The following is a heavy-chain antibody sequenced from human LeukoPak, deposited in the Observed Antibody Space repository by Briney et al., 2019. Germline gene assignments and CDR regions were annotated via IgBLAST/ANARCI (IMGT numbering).Heavy chain of an antibody. D-gene: IGHD2-15*01. V-gene: IGHV3-23*01. CDR2: ISGSGGST. CDR3: AKDPQLDIVVVVAATNY. J-gene: IGHJ4*02. CDR1: GFTFSSYA. Sequence: GGSLRLSCAASGFTFSSYAMSWVRQAPGKGLEWVSAISGSGGSTYYADSVKGRFTISRDNSKNTLYLQMSSLRAEDTAVYYCAKDPQLDIVVVVAATNYWGQGTLVTVSS.